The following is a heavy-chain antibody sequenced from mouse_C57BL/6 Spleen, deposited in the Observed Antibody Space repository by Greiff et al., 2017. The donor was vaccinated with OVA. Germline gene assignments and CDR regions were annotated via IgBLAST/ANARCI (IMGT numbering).Heavy chain of an antibody. D-gene: IGHD1-1*01. CDR3: TRSVVATRWYFDV. V-gene: IGHV14-4*01. Sequence: EVMLVESGAELVRPGASVKLSCTASGFNIKDDYMHWVKQRPEQGLEWIGWIDPENGDTEYASKFQGKATITADTSSNTAYLQLSSLTSEDTAGYYCTRSVVATRWYFDVWGTGTTVTVSS. J-gene: IGHJ1*03. CDR1: GFNIKDDY. CDR2: IDPENGDT.